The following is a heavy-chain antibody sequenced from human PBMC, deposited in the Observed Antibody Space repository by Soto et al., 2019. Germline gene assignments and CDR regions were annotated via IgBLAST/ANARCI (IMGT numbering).Heavy chain of an antibody. J-gene: IGHJ4*02. D-gene: IGHD6-19*01. V-gene: IGHV4-59*01. CDR3: ARGGWKLFDY. CDR2: FYYSGST. CDR1: GGYISSYY. Sequence: PSETLSLTCTVSGGYISSYYWSWIRQPPGKGLEWIGYFYYSGSTNYNPSLKSRVTISVDTSKNQFSLKLSSVTAADTAVYYCARGGWKLFDYWGQGTLVTVSS.